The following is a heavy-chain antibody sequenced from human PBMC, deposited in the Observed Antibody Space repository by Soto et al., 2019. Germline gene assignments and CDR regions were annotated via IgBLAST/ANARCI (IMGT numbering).Heavy chain of an antibody. J-gene: IGHJ4*02. Sequence: QVQLQESGPGLVKPSETLSLTCTVSGDSMSGYHWNWIRQPPGKGLQWIGYFHNSGSTTNDSSLNSRVTISIATSKRRSSLELTSVPIADAAVYYWARDTVDGYSFFDYWGQGSLVTVSS. CDR2: FHNSGST. CDR1: GDSMSGYH. V-gene: IGHV4-59*01. CDR3: ARDTVDGYSFFDY. D-gene: IGHD2-15*01.